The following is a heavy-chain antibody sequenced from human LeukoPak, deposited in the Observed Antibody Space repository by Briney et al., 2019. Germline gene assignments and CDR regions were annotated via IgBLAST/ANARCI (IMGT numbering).Heavy chain of an antibody. V-gene: IGHV4-39*01. Sequence: SETLSLTCTISGGSISSSSYYWGWIRQPPGKGLEWIGSIYYSGSTYYNPSLKSRVTISVDTSKDQFSLKLSSVTAADTAVYYCARLEGIVGATIDYWGQGTLVTVSS. CDR3: ARLEGIVGATIDY. J-gene: IGHJ4*02. CDR1: GGSISSSSYY. CDR2: IYYSGST. D-gene: IGHD1-26*01.